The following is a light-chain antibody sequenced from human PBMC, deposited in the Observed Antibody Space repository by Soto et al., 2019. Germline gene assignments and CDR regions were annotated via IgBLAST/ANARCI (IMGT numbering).Light chain of an antibody. CDR1: SSDVGNSNG. J-gene: IGLJ1*01. CDR3: SSYISRSTYV. CDR2: DVN. V-gene: IGLV2-18*02. Sequence: QSALTQPPSVSGSPGQSVAISCTGTSSDVGNSNGVSWYHQPPGTAPKLMIYDVNNRPSGVPDRFSGSKSGNTASLTISGLKHEDEGDYYCSSYISRSTYVIGTGTKVXVL.